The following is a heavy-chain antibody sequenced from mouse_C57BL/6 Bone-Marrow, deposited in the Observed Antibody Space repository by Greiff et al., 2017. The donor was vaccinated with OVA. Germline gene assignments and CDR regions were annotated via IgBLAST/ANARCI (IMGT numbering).Heavy chain of an antibody. CDR2: IYPRSGNT. V-gene: IGHV1-81*01. CDR3: ASPAYYSNPFDY. D-gene: IGHD2-5*01. CDR1: GYTFTSYG. J-gene: IGHJ2*01. Sequence: QVQLKQSGAELARPGASVKLSCKASGYTFTSYGISWVKQRTGQGLEWIGEIYPRSGNTYYNEKFKGKATLTADKSSSTAYMELRSLTSEDSAVYVWASPAYYSNPFDYWGQGTTLTVSS.